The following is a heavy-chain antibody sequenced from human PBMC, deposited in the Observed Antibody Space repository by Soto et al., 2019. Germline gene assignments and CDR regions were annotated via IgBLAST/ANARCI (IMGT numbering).Heavy chain of an antibody. CDR2: ISAYNGNT. V-gene: IGHV1-18*01. CDR3: ARAKRPSITMIVVDGGALDY. CDR1: GYTFTSYG. Sequence: QVQLVQSGAEVKKPGASVKVSCKASGYTFTSYGISWVRQAPGQGLERMGWISAYNGNTNYAQKLQGRVTMTTDTSTSTAYMELRSLRSDDTAVYYCARAKRPSITMIVVDGGALDYWGQGTLVTVAS. J-gene: IGHJ4*02. D-gene: IGHD3-22*01.